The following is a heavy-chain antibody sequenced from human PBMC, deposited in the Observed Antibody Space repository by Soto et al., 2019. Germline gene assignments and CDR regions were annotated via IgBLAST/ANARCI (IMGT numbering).Heavy chain of an antibody. CDR1: GDSISSCY. J-gene: IGHJ5*02. Sequence: SETLSLTCTVPGDSISSCYWSWIRQPPGKGLEWIGYIYYSGSTNYNPSLKSRVTISVDTPKNQFSLKLTSVTAADTAVYYCARGVATIGPWGQGTLVTVSS. CDR3: ARGVATIGP. V-gene: IGHV4-59*01. CDR2: IYYSGST. D-gene: IGHD5-12*01.